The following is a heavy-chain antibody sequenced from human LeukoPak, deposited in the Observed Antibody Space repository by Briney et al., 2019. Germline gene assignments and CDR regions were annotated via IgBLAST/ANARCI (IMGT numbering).Heavy chain of an antibody. Sequence: PGGSLRLSCAASGFTFNSYAMHWVRQAPGKGLEWVAVISYDGRNKYYADSVKGRFTISRDNSKNTLYLQMSSLRTEDTSLYYCARDFHSGGTDRPTFDYWGQGTLVTVSS. CDR3: ARDFHSGGTDRPTFDY. J-gene: IGHJ4*02. CDR1: GFTFNSYA. V-gene: IGHV3-30*04. CDR2: ISYDGRNK. D-gene: IGHD2-15*01.